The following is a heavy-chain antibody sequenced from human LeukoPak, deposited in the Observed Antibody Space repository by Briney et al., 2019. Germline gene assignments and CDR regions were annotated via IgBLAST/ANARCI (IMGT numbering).Heavy chain of an antibody. CDR1: GFTFSSYG. Sequence: PGGSLRLSCAASGFTFSSYGMHWVRQAPGKGREWGAVISWDGSNENYADSVKGRFTISRDNSKNTLYLQMNSLGAEDTAMYYCAKGGRVRGVTTPEFDYWGQGNLVTVSS. CDR2: ISWDGSNE. D-gene: IGHD3-10*01. J-gene: IGHJ4*02. V-gene: IGHV3-30*18. CDR3: AKGGRVRGVTTPEFDY.